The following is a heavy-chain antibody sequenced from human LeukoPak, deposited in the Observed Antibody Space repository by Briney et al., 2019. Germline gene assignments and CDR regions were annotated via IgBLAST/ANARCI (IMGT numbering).Heavy chain of an antibody. J-gene: IGHJ4*02. CDR1: GYTFTSYG. Sequence: ASVKVSCKASGYTFTSYGISWVRQAPGQGLEWMGWISAYNGNTNYAQKLQGRVTMITDTFTSTAYMELRSLRSDDTAVYYCARDPTGTTPDYWGQGTLVTVSS. CDR2: ISAYNGNT. V-gene: IGHV1-18*01. D-gene: IGHD1-7*01. CDR3: ARDPTGTTPDY.